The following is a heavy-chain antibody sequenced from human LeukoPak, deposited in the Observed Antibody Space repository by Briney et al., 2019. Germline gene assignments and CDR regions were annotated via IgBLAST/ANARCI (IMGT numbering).Heavy chain of an antibody. D-gene: IGHD3-9*01. CDR2: INPSGGST. J-gene: IGHJ4*02. CDR3: ARARDYDILTRAYYFDY. Sequence: SSVKVSCKASGGTFSSYAISWVRQAPGQGLEWMGIINPSGGSTSYAQKFQGRVTMTRDTSTSTVYMELSSLRSEDTAVYYCARARDYDILTRAYYFDYWGQGTLVTVSS. CDR1: GGTFSSYA. V-gene: IGHV1-46*01.